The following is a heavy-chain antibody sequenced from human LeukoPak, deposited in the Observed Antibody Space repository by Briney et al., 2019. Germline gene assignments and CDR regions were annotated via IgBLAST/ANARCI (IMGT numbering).Heavy chain of an antibody. CDR3: ARGSSGWYVGYYYYYGMDA. V-gene: IGHV4-34*01. D-gene: IGHD6-19*01. CDR2: INHSGST. CDR1: GGSFSGHY. Sequence: SETLSLTCAVYGGSFSGHYWSWIRQPPGKGLEWIGEINHSGSTNYNPSLKSRVTISVDTSKNQFSLKLSSVTAADTAVYYCARGSSGWYVGYYYYYGMDAWGQGTTVTVSS. J-gene: IGHJ6*02.